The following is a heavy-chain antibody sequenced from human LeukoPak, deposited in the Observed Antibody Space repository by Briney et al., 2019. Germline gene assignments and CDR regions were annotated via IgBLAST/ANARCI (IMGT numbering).Heavy chain of an antibody. CDR2: IYYSGST. D-gene: IGHD3-3*01. V-gene: IGHV4-59*01. CDR3: ARQYYDPAGMDV. CDR1: GGSISTYY. J-gene: IGHJ6*02. Sequence: PSETLSLTCAVSGGSISTYYWNWIRQPPGKGLEWIGYIYYSGSTNYNPSLKSRVTISVDTSKNQFSLKLSSVTAADTAVYYCARQYYDPAGMDVWGQGTTVTVSS.